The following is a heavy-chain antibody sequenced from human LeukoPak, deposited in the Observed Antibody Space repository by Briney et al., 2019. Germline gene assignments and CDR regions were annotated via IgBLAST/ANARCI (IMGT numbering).Heavy chain of an antibody. CDR2: IRHDGSKK. J-gene: IGHJ4*02. CDR1: GFTFSNHG. D-gene: IGHD3-16*02. CDR3: AEDHVITFGGVIATFEY. Sequence: GGSLRLSCAASGFTFSNHGMHWVRQAPGKGLEWVAFIRHDGSKKYSADSVKGRFTISRDNSKNTLFLLMNSLRAEDTAVYYCAEDHVITFGGVIATFEYWGQGTLVTVSS. V-gene: IGHV3-30*02.